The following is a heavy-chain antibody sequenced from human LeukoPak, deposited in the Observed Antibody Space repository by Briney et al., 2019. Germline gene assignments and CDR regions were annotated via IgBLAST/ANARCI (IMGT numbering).Heavy chain of an antibody. J-gene: IGHJ4*02. CDR2: INHSGST. V-gene: IGHV4-34*01. D-gene: IGHD3-22*01. CDR3: ARHGPLGYYDSSGYSDY. Sequence: SETLSLTCAVYGGSFSGYYWSWIRQPPGKGLEWIGEINHSGSTNYNPSLKSRVTISVDTSKNQFSLKLSSVTAADTAVYYCARHGPLGYYDSSGYSDYWGQGTLVTVSS. CDR1: GGSFSGYY.